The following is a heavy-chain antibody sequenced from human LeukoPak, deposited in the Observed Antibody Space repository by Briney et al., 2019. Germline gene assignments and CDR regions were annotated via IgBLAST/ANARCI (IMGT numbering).Heavy chain of an antibody. Sequence: KTRSSTATVPVGSTAVISSSWGWTRHPPGKGLEWIGSIYSSGSTYYNPSLKSRVIIIIDTPKNHFSLTLSSVTAADTAVYCCARSDGYGLVGIWGQGTMVTVSS. D-gene: IGHD3-10*01. CDR3: ARSDGYGLVGI. CDR2: IYSSGST. V-gene: IGHV4-39*07. J-gene: IGHJ3*02. CDR1: VGSTAVISSS.